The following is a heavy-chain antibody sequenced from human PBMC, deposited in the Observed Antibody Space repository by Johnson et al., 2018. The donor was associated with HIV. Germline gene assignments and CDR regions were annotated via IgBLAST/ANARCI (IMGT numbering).Heavy chain of an antibody. D-gene: IGHD3-10*01. J-gene: IGHJ3*02. CDR2: LYSGGST. Sequence: EVQLVESGGGLVQPGGSLRLSCAASGFIVSSNYMSWVRQAPGKGLEWVSVLYSGGSTYYADSVKGRFSISRDNSKNTLYLQMNSLRAEETAVYFCARERHYYGSVRPRERQGDAFDIWGQGTMVTVAS. V-gene: IGHV3-66*01. CDR3: ARERHYYGSVRPRERQGDAFDI. CDR1: GFIVSSNY.